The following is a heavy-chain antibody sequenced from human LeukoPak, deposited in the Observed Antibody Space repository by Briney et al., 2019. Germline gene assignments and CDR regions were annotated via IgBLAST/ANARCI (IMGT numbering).Heavy chain of an antibody. J-gene: IGHJ4*02. CDR1: GYTLTELS. CDR3: ASRFDWLLIFDY. Sequence: ASVKVSCKVPGYTLTELSMHWVRQAPGKGLEWMGGFDPEDGETIYAQKFQGRITMTEDTSTDTAYMELSSLRSEDTAVYYCASRFDWLLIFDYWGQGTLVTVSS. CDR2: FDPEDGET. V-gene: IGHV1-24*01. D-gene: IGHD3-9*01.